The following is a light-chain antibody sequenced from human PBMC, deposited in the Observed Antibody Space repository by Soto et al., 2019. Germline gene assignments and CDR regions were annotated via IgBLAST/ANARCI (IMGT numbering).Light chain of an antibody. CDR3: QQSYSTPLT. CDR1: RSISSY. J-gene: IGKJ4*01. V-gene: IGKV1-39*01. Sequence: DIQMTQSPSSLSASVGDRVTITCRASRSISSYLNWYQQKPGKAPKLLIYAASSLQSGDPSRFSGSGSVTDFTLTISSLQPEDFATYYCQQSYSTPLTFGGGTKVEIK. CDR2: AAS.